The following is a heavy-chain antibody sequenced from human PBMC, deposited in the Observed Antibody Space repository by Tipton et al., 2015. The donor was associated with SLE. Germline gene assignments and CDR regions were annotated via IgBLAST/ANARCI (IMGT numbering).Heavy chain of an antibody. CDR3: ARRLDYCSGGSCYYYYGMDV. CDR1: GAPISSYY. V-gene: IGHV4-34*01. J-gene: IGHJ6*02. CDR2: INHSGST. D-gene: IGHD2-15*01. Sequence: TLSLTCTVSGAPISSYYWSWIRQPPGKGLEWIGEINHSGSTNYNPSLKSRVTISVDTSKNQFSLKLSSVTAADTAVYYCARRLDYCSGGSCYYYYGMDVWGQGTTVTVSS.